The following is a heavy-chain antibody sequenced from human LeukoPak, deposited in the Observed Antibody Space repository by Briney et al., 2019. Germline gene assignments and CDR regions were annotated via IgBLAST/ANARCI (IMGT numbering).Heavy chain of an antibody. CDR1: GFTFSSYG. D-gene: IGHD6-19*01. V-gene: IGHV3-30*18. CDR2: ISYDGSNK. J-gene: IGHJ4*02. CDR3: AKDLPTLAVAGTVPFDY. Sequence: PGGSLRLSCAASGFTFSSYGMHWIRQAQGQGLERVAVISYDGSNKYYADSVKGRFTISRDNSKNTLYLQMNSLRAEDTAVYYCAKDLPTLAVAGTVPFDYWGQGTLVTVSS.